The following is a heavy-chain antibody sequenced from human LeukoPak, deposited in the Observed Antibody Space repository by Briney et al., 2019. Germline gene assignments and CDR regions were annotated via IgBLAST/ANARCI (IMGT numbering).Heavy chain of an antibody. CDR2: INWNVGST. D-gene: IGHD3-3*01. J-gene: IGHJ4*02. V-gene: IGHV3-20*04. Sequence: PGGSLSLSCAPSGVTFYDYVMSSVPQAPGKGLEACSGINWNVGSTGYADYVKGRFTISKDNAKNSLYLQMNSLRAEDTALYYCARDTQPTFTIFGVVGYWGQGTLLSVSS. CDR1: GVTFYDYV. CDR3: ARDTQPTFTIFGVVGY.